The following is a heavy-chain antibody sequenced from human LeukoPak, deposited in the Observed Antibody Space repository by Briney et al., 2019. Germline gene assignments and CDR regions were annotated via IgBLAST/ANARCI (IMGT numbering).Heavy chain of an antibody. CDR1: GFTFSSYA. V-gene: IGHV3-30*04. CDR3: AREDYGTPTD. J-gene: IGHJ4*02. D-gene: IGHD4-17*01. CDR2: ISYDGSNK. Sequence: GGSLRLTCAASGFTFSSYALHWVRQAPGKGLEWVAAISYDGSNKYYADSVKGRFTISRDNSKNTLYLQMNSLRAEDTAVYYCAREDYGTPTDWGQGTLVTVSS.